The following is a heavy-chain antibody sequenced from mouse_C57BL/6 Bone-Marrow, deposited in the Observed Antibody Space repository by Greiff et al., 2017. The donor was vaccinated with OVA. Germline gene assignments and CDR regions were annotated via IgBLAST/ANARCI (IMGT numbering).Heavy chain of an antibody. D-gene: IGHD2-4*01. Sequence: LVESGAELARPGASVKMSCKASGYTFTSYTMHWVKQRPGQGLEWIGYINPSSGYTKYNQKFKDKATLTADKSSSTAYMQLSSLTSEDSAVYYCARWRDYDGDYYAMDYWGQGTSVTVSS. CDR1: GYTFTSYT. CDR3: ARWRDYDGDYYAMDY. J-gene: IGHJ4*01. CDR2: INPSSGYT. V-gene: IGHV1-4*01.